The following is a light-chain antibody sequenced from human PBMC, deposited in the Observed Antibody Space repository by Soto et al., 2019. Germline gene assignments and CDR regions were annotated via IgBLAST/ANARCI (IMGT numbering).Light chain of an antibody. J-gene: IGKJ5*01. Sequence: ELVLTQSPGTLSLSPGERATLSCRASQSFSSSYLAWYQQKPGQAPRLLIYGASNRATGIPDRFSGSGSGTDFTLTISRLEPEDFAVYYCQQDGSSPITFGQGTRLEIK. V-gene: IGKV3-20*01. CDR1: QSFSSSY. CDR2: GAS. CDR3: QQDGSSPIT.